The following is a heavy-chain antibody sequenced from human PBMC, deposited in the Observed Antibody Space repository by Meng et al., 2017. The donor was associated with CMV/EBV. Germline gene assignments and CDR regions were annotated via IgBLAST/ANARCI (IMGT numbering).Heavy chain of an antibody. J-gene: IGHJ5*02. D-gene: IGHD2-15*01. CDR3: ARAVYCSGGSCYSGGGDWFDP. CDR2: IYYSGST. CDR1: VGSISSYY. Sequence: QVQLQGSGPGSVKPSETLSLTCTVSVGSISSYYWSWIRQPPGKGLEWIGYIYYSGSTNYNPSLKSRVTISVDTSKNQFSLKLSSVTAADTAVYYCARAVYCSGGSCYSGGGDWFDPWGQGTLVTVSS. V-gene: IGHV4-59*01.